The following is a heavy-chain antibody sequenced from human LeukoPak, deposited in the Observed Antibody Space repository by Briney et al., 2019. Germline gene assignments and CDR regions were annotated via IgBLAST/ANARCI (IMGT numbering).Heavy chain of an antibody. CDR1: GYTFTSYD. J-gene: IGHJ6*03. CDR3: ARAPDFWSGEYYYYYYMDV. V-gene: IGHV1-8*01. D-gene: IGHD3-3*01. CDR2: MNPNSGNT. Sequence: GASVKVSCKASGYTFTSYDINWVRQATGQGLEWMGWMNPNSGNTGYAQKFQGRVTMTRNTSISTAHMELSSLRSEDTAVYYCARAPDFWSGEYYYYYYMDVWGKGTTVTVSS.